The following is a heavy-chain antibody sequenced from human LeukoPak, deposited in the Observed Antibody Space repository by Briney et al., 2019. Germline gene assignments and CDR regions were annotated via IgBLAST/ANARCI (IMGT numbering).Heavy chain of an antibody. V-gene: IGHV3-20*04. CDR1: GFTFDDYG. Sequence: GGSLRLSCAASGFTFDDYGTSWVRQAPGKGLEWVSGINWNGGSTGYADSVKGRYTISRDNAKNSLYLQMNSLRAEDTALYYCARASSYYYDSSGYYPTDDYWGQGTLVTVSS. CDR2: INWNGGST. CDR3: ARASSYYYDSSGYYPTDDY. D-gene: IGHD3-22*01. J-gene: IGHJ4*02.